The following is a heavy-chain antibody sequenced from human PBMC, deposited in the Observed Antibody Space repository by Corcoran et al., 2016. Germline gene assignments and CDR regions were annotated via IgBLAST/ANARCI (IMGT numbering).Heavy chain of an antibody. CDR2: ISYSGST. D-gene: IGHD6-19*01. CDR1: GGSISSYY. CDR3: ARSYSSGFDY. Sequence: QMQLQESGPGLVKPSETLSLTCIVSGGSISSYYWSWIRQPPGKGLEWIGYISYSGSTNYNPSLKSRVTISLDTSKNQFSRRLSSVTAADTAVFYCARSYSSGFDYWGQGILVTVSS. V-gene: IGHV4-59*01. J-gene: IGHJ4*02.